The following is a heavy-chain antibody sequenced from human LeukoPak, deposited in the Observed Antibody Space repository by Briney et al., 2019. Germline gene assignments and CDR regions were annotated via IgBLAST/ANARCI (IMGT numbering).Heavy chain of an antibody. CDR2: INPNSGGT. Sequence: GASVTVSCKASGYTFTVYYMHWVRQAPGQGLEWMGWINPNSGGTNYAQKFQGRVTMTRDTSISTAYMELSRLRSDDTAVYHCARDLLVRGIMRDYWGQGTLVTVSS. CDR1: GYTFTVYY. J-gene: IGHJ4*02. V-gene: IGHV1-2*02. D-gene: IGHD3-10*01. CDR3: ARDLLVRGIMRDY.